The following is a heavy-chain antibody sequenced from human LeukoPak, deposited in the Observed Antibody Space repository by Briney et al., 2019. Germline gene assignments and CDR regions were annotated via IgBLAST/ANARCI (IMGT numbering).Heavy chain of an antibody. J-gene: IGHJ4*02. CDR3: AKDYRPHDFWSGLVDY. Sequence: GGSLRLSCAASGFTFSSYAMNWVRQAPGKGLEWVSAISGSGRSTYYADSVKGRFTISRDNSKNTLYLQMNSLRAEDTAVYYCAKDYRPHDFWSGLVDYWGQGTLVTVSS. CDR2: ISGSGRST. V-gene: IGHV3-23*01. CDR1: GFTFSSYA. D-gene: IGHD3-3*01.